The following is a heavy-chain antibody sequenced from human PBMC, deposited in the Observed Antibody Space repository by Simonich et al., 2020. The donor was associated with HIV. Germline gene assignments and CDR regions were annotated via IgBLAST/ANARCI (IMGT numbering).Heavy chain of an antibody. D-gene: IGHD6-13*01. J-gene: IGHJ5*02. Sequence: EVQLVQSRAEVKKPGESLKISCKGSGYSFTSYWIGWVRQMPGKGLEWMGIIYTCDSDTRYSPAFQGQGTISADKSISTAYLQWSGLKASDTAMYYCARRHSWGGWFDPWGQGTLVTVSS. CDR2: IYTCDSDT. CDR1: GYSFTSYW. CDR3: ARRHSWGGWFDP. V-gene: IGHV5-51*01.